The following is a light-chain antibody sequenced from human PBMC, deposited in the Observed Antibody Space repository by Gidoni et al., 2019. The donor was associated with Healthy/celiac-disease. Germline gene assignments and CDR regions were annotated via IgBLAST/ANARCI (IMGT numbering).Light chain of an antibody. J-gene: IGLJ2*01. CDR2: EDN. CDR1: SGSIASNY. Sequence: NFMLTQPHSVSESPGKTVTISCTRSSGSIASNYVQWYQHRPCSSPTTVIYEDNQRPTGVPDRFSGSIDSSSNSASLTISGLKTEDEADFYCQSYDSSNQVFGGGTKLTVL. CDR3: QSYDSSNQV. V-gene: IGLV6-57*01.